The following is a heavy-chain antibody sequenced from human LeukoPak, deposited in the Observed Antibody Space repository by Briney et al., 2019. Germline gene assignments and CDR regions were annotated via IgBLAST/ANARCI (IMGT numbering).Heavy chain of an antibody. CDR3: ASVYYDSSGYYDY. D-gene: IGHD3-22*01. V-gene: IGHV3-53*01. CDR1: GFTFSSYG. J-gene: IGHJ4*02. CDR2: IYSGGST. Sequence: GRSLRLSCAASGFTFSSYGMHWVRQAPGKGLEWVSVIYSGGSTYYADSVKGRFTISRDNSKNTLYLQMNSLRAEDTAVYYCASVYYDSSGYYDYWGQGTLVTVSS.